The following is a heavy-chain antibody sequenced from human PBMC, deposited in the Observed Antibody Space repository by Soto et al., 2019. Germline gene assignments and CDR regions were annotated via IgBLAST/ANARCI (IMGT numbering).Heavy chain of an antibody. CDR3: AGVPNYFVVVVAARTDAFDI. Sequence: GGSLRLSCAASGFTFSSYSMNWVRQAPGKGLEWVSSISSSRSYIYYADSVKGRFTISRDNDKNSLYLHMNSLRAEDTAGYDCAGVPNYFVVVVAARTDAFDIWGQGTMVTVSS. CDR1: GFTFSSYS. J-gene: IGHJ3*02. CDR2: ISSSRSYI. V-gene: IGHV3-21*01. D-gene: IGHD2-15*01.